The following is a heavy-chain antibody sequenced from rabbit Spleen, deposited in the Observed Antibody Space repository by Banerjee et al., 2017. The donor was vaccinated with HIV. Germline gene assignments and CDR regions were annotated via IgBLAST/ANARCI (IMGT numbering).Heavy chain of an antibody. CDR3: ARDTGSSFSTYGMDL. CDR1: GVSFSSSSY. D-gene: IGHD8-1*01. Sequence: QSLEESGGDLVKPGASLTLTCTASGVSFSSSSYMCWVRQAPGKGLEWIACIDSGSSGFTYSATWAKGRFTCSKTSSTTVTLQMTRLTAADTATYFCARDTGSSFSTYGMDLWGQGTLVTVS. CDR2: IDSGSSGFT. V-gene: IGHV1S40*01. J-gene: IGHJ6*01.